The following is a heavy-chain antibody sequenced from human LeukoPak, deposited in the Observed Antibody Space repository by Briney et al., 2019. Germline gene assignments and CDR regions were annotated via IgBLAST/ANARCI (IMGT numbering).Heavy chain of an antibody. D-gene: IGHD3-16*01. J-gene: IGHJ4*02. Sequence: PSETLSLTCTVSGGSISSYYWSWIRQPPGKGLEWIGYIYYGGSTNYNPSLKSRVTISVDTSKNQFTLNLSSVTAADTAVYYCARGRYGWLPFDYWGQGTLVTVSS. V-gene: IGHV4-59*01. CDR2: IYYGGST. CDR3: ARGRYGWLPFDY. CDR1: GGSISSYY.